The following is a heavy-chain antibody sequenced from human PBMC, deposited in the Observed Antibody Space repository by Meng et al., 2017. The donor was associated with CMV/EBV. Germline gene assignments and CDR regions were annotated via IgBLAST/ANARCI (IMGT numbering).Heavy chain of an antibody. CDR3: AHLHTYYDFWSGYYTGWFDP. D-gene: IGHD3-3*01. J-gene: IGHJ5*02. CDR2: IYWNDDK. Sequence: TSGVGVGWIRQTPGQALEWLALIYWNDDKRYSPSLKSRLTITKDTSKNQVVLTMTNMDPVDTATYYCAHLHTYYDFWSGYYTGWFDPWGQGTLVTVSS. V-gene: IGHV2-5*01. CDR1: TSGVG.